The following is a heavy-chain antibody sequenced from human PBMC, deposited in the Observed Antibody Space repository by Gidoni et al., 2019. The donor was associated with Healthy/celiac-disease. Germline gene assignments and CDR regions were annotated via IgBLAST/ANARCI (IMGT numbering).Heavy chain of an antibody. Sequence: EVQLVESGGGLVQPGGSLRRSCAASGFTFSSYSMNWVRQAPGKGLEWVSYISSSSSTIYYADSVKGRFTISRDNAKNSLYLQMNSLRAEDTAVYYCARDRQQFFDYWGQGTLVTVSS. CDR3: ARDRQQFFDY. CDR2: ISSSSSTI. CDR1: GFTFSSYS. J-gene: IGHJ4*02. V-gene: IGHV3-48*01. D-gene: IGHD6-13*01.